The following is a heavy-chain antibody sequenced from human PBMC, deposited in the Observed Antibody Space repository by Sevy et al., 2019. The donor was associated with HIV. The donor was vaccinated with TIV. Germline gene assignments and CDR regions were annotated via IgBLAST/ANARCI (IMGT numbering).Heavy chain of an antibody. D-gene: IGHD3-10*01. CDR3: AKVEGYYYGSGSAGLDP. CDR2: ISGSGGST. CDR1: GFTFSSYA. Sequence: GGSLRLSCAASGFTFSSYAMSWVRQAPGKGLEWVSAISGSGGSTYYADSVKGRFTISRDNSKNTLYLQMNSLGAEDTAVYYCAKVEGYYYGSGSAGLDPWGQGTLVTVSS. J-gene: IGHJ5*02. V-gene: IGHV3-23*01.